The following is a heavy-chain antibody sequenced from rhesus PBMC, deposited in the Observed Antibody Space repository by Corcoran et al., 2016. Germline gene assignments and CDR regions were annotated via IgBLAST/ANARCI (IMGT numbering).Heavy chain of an antibody. Sequence: EVQLVQSGAEVKRHGESLKITCKTSGYSFTRYWIRWVRQVPGKGLEWMWGIDPSDSDTENNPPFQAKVTTSAYKSVRTAYLRWSRLKGSDTATSYCAKGGIAAAGSYFDYWGQGVLVTVSS. J-gene: IGHJ4*01. CDR2: IDPSDSDT. V-gene: IGHV5-20*01. CDR3: AKGGIAAAGSYFDY. CDR1: GYSFTRYW. D-gene: IGHD6-25*01.